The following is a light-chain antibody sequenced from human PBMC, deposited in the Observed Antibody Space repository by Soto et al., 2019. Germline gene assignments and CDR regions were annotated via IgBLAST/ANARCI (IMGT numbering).Light chain of an antibody. CDR3: HSYDISDYV. CDR2: GNS. V-gene: IGLV1-40*01. CDR1: SSNIGAGYD. Sequence: QSVLTQPPSVSGAPGQRVTISCTGSSSNIGAGYDVHWYQQLPGTAPKLLIYGNSNRPSGVPDRFSGSKSGTSASLAITGLEDEADADYYCHSYDISDYVFGTGTKLTVL. J-gene: IGLJ1*01.